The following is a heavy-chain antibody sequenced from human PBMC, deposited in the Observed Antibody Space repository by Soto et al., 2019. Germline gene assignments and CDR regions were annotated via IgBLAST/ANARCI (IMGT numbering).Heavy chain of an antibody. V-gene: IGHV5-51*01. CDR2: IYPGDSDT. CDR3: ARGTGYSNGWYFDY. J-gene: IGHJ4*02. D-gene: IGHD6-19*01. Sequence: PGESLKISCEASGYRFSNYWIAWVRQMPGKGLEWMGIIYPGDSDTRYSPSFEGQVTISADSSITTAYLQWSSLKASDIAVYYCARGTGYSNGWYFDYWGQGTLVTVS. CDR1: GYRFSNYW.